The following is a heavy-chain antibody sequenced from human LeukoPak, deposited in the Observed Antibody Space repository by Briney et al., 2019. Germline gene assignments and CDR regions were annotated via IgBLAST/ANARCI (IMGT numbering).Heavy chain of an antibody. J-gene: IGHJ4*02. Sequence: EASVKVSCKASGYTFTGYYMHWVRQAPGQGLEWMGWINPNSGGTNYAQKFQGRVTMTRDTSISTAYMELSRLRSDDTAVYYCARGGLMYSSGWYDPYCDYWGQGTLVTVSS. CDR1: GYTFTGYY. CDR2: INPNSGGT. V-gene: IGHV1-2*02. D-gene: IGHD6-19*01. CDR3: ARGGLMYSSGWYDPYCDY.